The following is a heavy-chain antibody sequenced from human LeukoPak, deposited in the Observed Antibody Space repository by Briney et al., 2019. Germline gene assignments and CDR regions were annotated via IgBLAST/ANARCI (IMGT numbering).Heavy chain of an antibody. J-gene: IGHJ5*02. CDR2: INPSGDST. D-gene: IGHD6-13*01. CDR1: GYTFTSNH. CDR3: AKLAASETGEGS. Sequence: GASVKISCKASGYTFTSNHIHCVRQAPGQELEWTGVINPSGDSTSYAQKFQGRVTMTRDTSTSTVYMELSSLRSEDTAIYYCAKLAASETGEGSWGQGTLVTVSS. V-gene: IGHV1-46*01.